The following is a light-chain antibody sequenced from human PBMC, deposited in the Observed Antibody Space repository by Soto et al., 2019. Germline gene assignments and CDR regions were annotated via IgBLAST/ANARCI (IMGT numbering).Light chain of an antibody. CDR1: QSVDNY. CDR2: DAS. J-gene: IGKJ2*01. CDR3: QLYGNSPPMYT. V-gene: IGKV3-11*01. Sequence: EIVLTQSPATLSLSPGERATLSCRASQSVDNYLLWYQQKPGQAPRLLIYDASNRATSIPARFSGSGSGTDFTLTISSLEPEDFAVYYCQLYGNSPPMYTFGQGTKVEIK.